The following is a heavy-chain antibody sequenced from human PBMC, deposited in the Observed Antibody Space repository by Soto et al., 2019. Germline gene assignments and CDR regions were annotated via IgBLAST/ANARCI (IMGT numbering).Heavy chain of an antibody. CDR3: ARDTYYYGSSGYLDY. J-gene: IGHJ4*02. CDR2: INPNSGGT. V-gene: IGHV1-2*02. D-gene: IGHD3-22*01. CDR1: GYTFTGYY. Sequence: RASVKVSCKASGYTFTGYYMHWVRQAPGQGLEWMGWINPNSGGTNYAQKFQGRVTMTRDTSISTAYMELSRLRSDDTAVYYCARDTYYYGSSGYLDYWGQGTLVTVSS.